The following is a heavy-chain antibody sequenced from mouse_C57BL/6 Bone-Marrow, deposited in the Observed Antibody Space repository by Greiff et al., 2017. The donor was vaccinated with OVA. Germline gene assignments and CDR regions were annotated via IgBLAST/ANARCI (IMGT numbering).Heavy chain of an antibody. V-gene: IGHV2-5*01. D-gene: IGHD2-3*01. Sequence: QVPLQQSGPGLVQPSQSLSITCTVSGFSLTSYGVHWVRPSPGKGLEWLGVIWSGESTDYNAAFMSRLSITKDNSKSQVFFKMNSLQADDTAIYYCAIYDGYWYFDVWGTGTTVTVSS. J-gene: IGHJ1*03. CDR3: AIYDGYWYFDV. CDR2: IWSGEST. CDR1: GFSLTSYG.